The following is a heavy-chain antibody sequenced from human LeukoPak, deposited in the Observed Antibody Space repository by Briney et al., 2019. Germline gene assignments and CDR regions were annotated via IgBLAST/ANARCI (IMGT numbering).Heavy chain of an antibody. J-gene: IGHJ4*02. Sequence: GRSLRLSCAASGFTFSSYSMSWVRQAPWKGLEWVSLISGSAGRTYYADSVKGRFTISRDNSKNTLYLQMSSLRAEDTAVYYCAKEPRHCGGDCFSLLDSWGQGTLVTVSS. CDR3: AKEPRHCGGDCFSLLDS. D-gene: IGHD2-21*02. CDR1: GFTFSSYS. V-gene: IGHV3-23*01. CDR2: ISGSAGRT.